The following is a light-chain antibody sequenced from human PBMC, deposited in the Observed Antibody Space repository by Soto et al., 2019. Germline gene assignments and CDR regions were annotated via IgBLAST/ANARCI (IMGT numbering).Light chain of an antibody. Sequence: QSVLTQPPSASGTPGQRVTLSCSGSSSNIGINNVNCYQHLPGTAPKLLISNDDQRPSGVTDRFSGSKSGTSASLAISGLQSEDEADYYCAAWDDSLSGPLFGGGTKLTVL. CDR2: NDD. V-gene: IGLV1-44*01. CDR1: SSNIGINN. J-gene: IGLJ2*01. CDR3: AAWDDSLSGPL.